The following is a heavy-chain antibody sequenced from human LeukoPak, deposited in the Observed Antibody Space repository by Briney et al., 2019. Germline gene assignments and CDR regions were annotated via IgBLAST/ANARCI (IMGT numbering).Heavy chain of an antibody. CDR1: GGSFSGYY. CDR3: ARGRISCSWYRNWFDP. J-gene: IGHJ5*02. D-gene: IGHD6-13*01. Sequence: SETLSLTCAVYGGSFSGYYWSWIRQPPGKGLEWIGEINHSGSTNYNPSLKSRATISVDTSKNQFSLKLSSVTAADTAVYYCARGRISCSWYRNWFDPWGQGTLVTVSS. V-gene: IGHV4-34*01. CDR2: INHSGST.